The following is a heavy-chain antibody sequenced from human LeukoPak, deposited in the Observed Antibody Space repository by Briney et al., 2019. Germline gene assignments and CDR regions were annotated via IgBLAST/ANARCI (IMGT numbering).Heavy chain of an antibody. CDR2: ISSSSSYI. D-gene: IGHD6-13*01. Sequence: GGSLRLSCAASGFTFSSYSMNWVRQAPGKGLEWVSSISSSSSYIYYADSVKGRFTISRDNAKNSLYLQMNSLRAEDTAVYYCARLNWQQLVQRGWFDPWGQGTLVTVSS. V-gene: IGHV3-21*01. CDR3: ARLNWQQLVQRGWFDP. CDR1: GFTFSSYS. J-gene: IGHJ5*02.